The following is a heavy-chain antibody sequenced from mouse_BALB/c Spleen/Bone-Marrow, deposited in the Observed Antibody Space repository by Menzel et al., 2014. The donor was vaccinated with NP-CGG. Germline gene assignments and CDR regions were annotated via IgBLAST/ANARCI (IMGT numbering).Heavy chain of an antibody. CDR2: ISSGSSII. J-gene: IGHJ1*01. CDR3: ARYYGNYSGHFDV. Sequence: EVKLMESGGGLVQPGGSRKLSCAASGFTFSSFGMHWVRRAPEKGLEWVAYISSGSSIIYYADTVKGRFTISRDNPKNTLFLQMTSLRSEDTAMYYCARYYGNYSGHFDVWGAGTMVTVSS. D-gene: IGHD2-1*01. CDR1: GFTFSSFG. V-gene: IGHV5-17*02.